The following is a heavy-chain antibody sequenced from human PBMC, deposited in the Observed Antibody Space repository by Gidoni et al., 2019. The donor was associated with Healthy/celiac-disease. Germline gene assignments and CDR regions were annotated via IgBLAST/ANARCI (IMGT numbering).Heavy chain of an antibody. CDR2: IIPILGIA. J-gene: IGHJ6*02. V-gene: IGHV1-69*02. CDR3: ARGYYYDSSGYPPGYYYYGMDV. D-gene: IGHD3-22*01. Sequence: QVQLVQSGAEVKKPGSSVKVSCKASGGTFSSYTISWVRQAPGQGLEWMGRIIPILGIANYAQKFQGRVTITADKSTSTAYMELSSLRSEDTAVYYCARGYYYDSSGYPPGYYYYGMDVWGQGTTVTVSS. CDR1: GGTFSSYT.